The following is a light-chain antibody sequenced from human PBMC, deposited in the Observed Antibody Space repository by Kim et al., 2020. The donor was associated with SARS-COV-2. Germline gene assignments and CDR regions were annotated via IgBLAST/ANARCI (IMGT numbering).Light chain of an antibody. V-gene: IGLV2-18*02. CDR1: SSDVGFYNR. CDR3: SSYTRSTTLI. CDR2: EVS. J-gene: IGLJ2*01. Sequence: QSALTQPASVSGSPGQSITISCTGTSSDVGFYNRVSWYQQPPGTAPKLMIYEVSNRPSGVPDRFSGSKSSNTASLTISGLQAEDEADYYCSSYTRSTTLIFGGGTKVTVL.